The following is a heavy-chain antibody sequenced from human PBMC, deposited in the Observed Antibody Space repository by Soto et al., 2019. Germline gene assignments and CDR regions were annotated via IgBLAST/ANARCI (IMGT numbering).Heavy chain of an antibody. CDR3: AKDWRESLPGDAFDI. Sequence: QVQLVESGGGVVQPGRSLRLSCAASGFTFSTYGMHWVRQAPGKGLEWVGVITYDGSNKFYADSVKGRFTISRENSKNTLYLQMNSLRVADAAVYYCAKDWRESLPGDAFDIWGQGTMVTVSS. D-gene: IGHD3-10*01. J-gene: IGHJ3*02. CDR2: ITYDGSNK. V-gene: IGHV3-30*18. CDR1: GFTFSTYG.